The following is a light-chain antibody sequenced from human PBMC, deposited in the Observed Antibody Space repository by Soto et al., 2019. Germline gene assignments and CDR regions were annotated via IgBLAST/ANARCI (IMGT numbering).Light chain of an antibody. CDR1: HSISSN. V-gene: IGKV3-15*01. CDR2: GTS. CDR3: QQYNNWPPWT. Sequence: EIVITQSPATLSVSPGERATLSCRASHSISSNLAWYQQQPGQSPRLLIYGTSTRATDIPARFSGSGSGTEFTLTVSSLQSEDFAVYDCQQYNNWPPWTVGQGTKVDSK. J-gene: IGKJ1*01.